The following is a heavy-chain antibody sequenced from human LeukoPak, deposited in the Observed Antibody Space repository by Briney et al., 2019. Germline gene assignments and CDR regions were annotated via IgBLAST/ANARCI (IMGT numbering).Heavy chain of an antibody. J-gene: IGHJ6*02. D-gene: IGHD3-10*01. CDR1: GGSFSGYY. V-gene: IGHV4-34*01. Sequence: PSETLSLTCAVYGGSFSGYYWSWIRQPPGKGLEWIGEINHSGSTNYNPSLKSRVTISVDTSKNQFSLKLSSVTAADTAVHYCASMVRGVSPPYYYYYGMDVWGQGTTVTVSS. CDR2: INHSGST. CDR3: ASMVRGVSPPYYYYYGMDV.